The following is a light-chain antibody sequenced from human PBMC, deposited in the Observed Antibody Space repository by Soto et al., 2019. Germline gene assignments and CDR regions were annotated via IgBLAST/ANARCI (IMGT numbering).Light chain of an antibody. J-gene: IGKJ4*01. CDR2: AAS. V-gene: IGKV1-9*01. CDR1: QGISSY. Sequence: DIQLTQSLSFLSASVGDRVTITCRASQGISSYLAWYQQKPGKAPKVLIYAASTLQSGVPSRFSGSGSGTEFTLTISSLQPEDFATYYGQQLNTYPLSCGGGTKVEIK. CDR3: QQLNTYPLS.